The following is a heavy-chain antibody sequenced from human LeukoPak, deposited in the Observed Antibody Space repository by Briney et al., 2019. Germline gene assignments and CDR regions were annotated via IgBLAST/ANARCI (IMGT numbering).Heavy chain of an antibody. Sequence: GGSLRLSCAASGFTFSSYAMSWVRQAPGKGLEWVSSISAGGRTTHYADSVQGRFTISRDNSKNTLYLQMNSLRAEDTAVYYCAKESPQFDYWGQGTLVTVSS. J-gene: IGHJ4*02. CDR2: ISAGGRTT. CDR1: GFTFSSYA. V-gene: IGHV3-23*01. CDR3: AKESPQFDY.